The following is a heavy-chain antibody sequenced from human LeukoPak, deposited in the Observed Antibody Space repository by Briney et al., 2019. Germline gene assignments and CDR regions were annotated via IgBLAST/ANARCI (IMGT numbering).Heavy chain of an antibody. CDR3: ARHVGMGTAYYYYMDV. CDR2: IYHSGST. V-gene: IGHV4-38-2*02. J-gene: IGHJ6*03. Sequence: SETLSLTCTVSGNSISSGYYWGWIRQPPGKGLEWIGSIYHSGSTYYNPSLKSRVTISVDTSKNQFSLKLSSVTAADTAVYYCARHVGMGTAYYYYMDVWGKGTTVTVSS. CDR1: GNSISSGYY. D-gene: IGHD5-18*01.